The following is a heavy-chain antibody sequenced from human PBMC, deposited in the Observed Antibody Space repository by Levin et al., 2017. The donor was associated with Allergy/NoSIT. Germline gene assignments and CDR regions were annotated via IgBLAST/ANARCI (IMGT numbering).Heavy chain of an antibody. V-gene: IGHV3-23*01. CDR2: ISGSGGST. J-gene: IGHJ3*02. Sequence: GESLKISCAASGFTFSSYVMSWVHQAPGKGLEWVSGISGSGGSTYYADSVKGRLTISRDNSKNTLYLQINSLRAEDTAVYYCAKPYGSGSYYPDAFDIWGQGTMVTVSS. CDR1: GFTFSSYV. D-gene: IGHD3-10*01. CDR3: AKPYGSGSYYPDAFDI.